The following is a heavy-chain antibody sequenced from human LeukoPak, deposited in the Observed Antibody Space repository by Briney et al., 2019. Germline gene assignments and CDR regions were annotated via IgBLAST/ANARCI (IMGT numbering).Heavy chain of an antibody. V-gene: IGHV1-69*13. CDR2: IIPIFGTA. D-gene: IGHD6-13*01. Sequence: ASVKVSCKASGYTFTSYGISWVRQAPGQGLEWMGGIIPIFGTANYAQKFQGRVTITADESTSTAYMELSSLRSEDTAVYYCARVGIAAAGGWFDPWGQGTLVTVSS. CDR1: GYTFTSYG. J-gene: IGHJ5*02. CDR3: ARVGIAAAGGWFDP.